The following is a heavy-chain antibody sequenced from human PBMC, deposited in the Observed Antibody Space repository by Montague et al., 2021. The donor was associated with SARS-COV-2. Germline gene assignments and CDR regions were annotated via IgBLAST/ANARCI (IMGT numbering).Heavy chain of an antibody. D-gene: IGHD2-2*02. CDR3: AGLGDGVVPSPILGVGPYYSDYYMDV. V-gene: IGHV4-34*01. J-gene: IGHJ6*03. CDR1: GGSFSTYS. CDR2: IHHGGST. Sequence: SETLSLTCAVYGGSFSTYSWTWIRNPPAKGLEWVGEIHHGGSTNYNPSLTSRVPISVDMYKSQFPLTLTSVAAADTAAYYCAGLGDGVVPSPILGVGPYYSDYYMDVWGQGTPVTVSS.